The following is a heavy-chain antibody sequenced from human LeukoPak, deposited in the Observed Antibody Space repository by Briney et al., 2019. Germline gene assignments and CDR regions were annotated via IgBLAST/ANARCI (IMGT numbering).Heavy chain of an antibody. J-gene: IGHJ4*02. V-gene: IGHV4-59*01. D-gene: IGHD6-19*01. CDR2: IHYSGST. Sequence: SETLSHSCTASGNSMCTYYASRPLQSPGKGLEWIGCIHYSGSTKYNPSLKSRASISVDTSSNQFSLEVTSVTAADTAVYFRAGGISGGARSRWGERALVTVSS. CDR3: AGGISGGARSR. CDR1: GNSMCTYY.